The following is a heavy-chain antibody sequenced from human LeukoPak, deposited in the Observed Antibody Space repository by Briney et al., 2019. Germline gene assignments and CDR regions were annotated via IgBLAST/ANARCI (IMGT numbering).Heavy chain of an antibody. V-gene: IGHV3-23*01. CDR2: ISGGGDST. CDR3: AKTPDYCTKGVCYTLHYFDY. Sequence: GGSLRLSCAASRFTFSNYAMTWVRQAPGKGLEWVSTISGGGDSTYYADSVRGRFTISRDDSKSTLYLQMNSLRAEDTAVYYCAKTPDYCTKGVCYTLHYFDYWGQGTLVTVSS. CDR1: RFTFSNYA. J-gene: IGHJ4*02. D-gene: IGHD2-8*01.